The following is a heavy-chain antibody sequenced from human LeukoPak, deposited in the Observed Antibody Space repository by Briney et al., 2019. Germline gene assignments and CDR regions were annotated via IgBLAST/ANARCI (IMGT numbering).Heavy chain of an antibody. CDR1: GFTFSSYG. CDR3: AKEAKGSGSYRHFDY. D-gene: IGHD3-10*01. CDR2: IRYDGSDK. V-gene: IGHV3-30*02. J-gene: IGHJ4*02. Sequence: GGSLRLSCAASGFTFSSYGMHWVRQAPGKGLEWVAFIRYDGSDKYYADSVKGRFTISRDNSKNTLYLQMNSLRAEDTAVYYCAKEAKGSGSYRHFDYWGQGTLVTVSS.